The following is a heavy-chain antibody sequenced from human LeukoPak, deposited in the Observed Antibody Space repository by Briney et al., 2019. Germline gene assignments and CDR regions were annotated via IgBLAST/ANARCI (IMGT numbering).Heavy chain of an antibody. Sequence: SETLSLTCTVSGGSISSGSYYGTWIRPPAGKGLEWIGRISTRGSNNYNPSLKSRITISIDKSKNQFSLKLSSVTAADTALYYCARDSTTTWYGQDYWGQGTLVTVSS. CDR2: ISTRGSN. V-gene: IGHV4-61*02. D-gene: IGHD1-26*01. J-gene: IGHJ4*02. CDR3: ARDSTTTWYGQDY. CDR1: GGSISSGSYY.